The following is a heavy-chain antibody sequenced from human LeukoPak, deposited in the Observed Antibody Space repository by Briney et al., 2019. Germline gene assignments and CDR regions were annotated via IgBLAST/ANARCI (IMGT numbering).Heavy chain of an antibody. J-gene: IGHJ4*02. CDR1: GFNFSTNY. D-gene: IGHD2-15*01. CDR3: ARVLDSSSSRYQAFPY. CDR2: IYSATSA. V-gene: IGHV3-53*01. Sequence: GGSLRLSCAASGFNFSTNYMTWVRQAPGKGLEWVSLIYSATSAYYADSVKGRFTISRDNSKNSLFLQMNSLRAEDTAVYYCARVLDSSSSRYQAFPYWGQGTLVTVSS.